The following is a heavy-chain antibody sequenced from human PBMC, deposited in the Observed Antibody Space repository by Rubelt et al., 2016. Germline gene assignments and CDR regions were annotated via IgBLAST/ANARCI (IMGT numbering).Heavy chain of an antibody. V-gene: IGHV3-23*01. J-gene: IGHJ5*02. CDR3: AKALAGAVAGNWFDP. CDR2: TSGSGGST. D-gene: IGHD6-19*01. CDR1: GFTFSSYA. Sequence: AASGFTFSSYAMSWVRQAPGKGLEWVSATSGSGGSTYYADSVKGRFTISRDNSKNTLYLQMNSLRAEDTAVYYCAKALAGAVAGNWFDPWGQGTLVTVSS.